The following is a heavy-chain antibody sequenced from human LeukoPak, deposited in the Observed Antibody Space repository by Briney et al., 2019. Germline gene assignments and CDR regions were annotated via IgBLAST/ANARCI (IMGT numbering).Heavy chain of an antibody. Sequence: PSETLSLTCAVSGGSISSSNWWSWVRQPPGKGLEWIGEIYHSGSTNYNPSLKSRVTISVDKSKNQFSLKLSSVTAADTPVYYCARGSDYYDSSGYHNFDYWGQGTLVTVSS. CDR2: IYHSGST. CDR3: ARGSDYYDSSGYHNFDY. CDR1: GGSISSSNW. V-gene: IGHV4-4*02. J-gene: IGHJ4*02. D-gene: IGHD3-22*01.